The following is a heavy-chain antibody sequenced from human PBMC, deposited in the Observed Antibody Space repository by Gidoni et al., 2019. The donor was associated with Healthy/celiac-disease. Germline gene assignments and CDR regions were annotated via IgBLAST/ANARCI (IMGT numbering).Heavy chain of an antibody. Sequence: QLQLQQSGAGLLKPSETLSLTCAVYGGSFSGYYWSWIRQPPGKGLEWIGEINHSGSTNYNPSLKSRVTISVDTSKNQFSLKLSSVTAADTAVYYCAREWVWSPYGMDVWGQGTTVTVSS. CDR1: GGSFSGYY. D-gene: IGHD3-22*01. V-gene: IGHV4-34*01. CDR3: AREWVWSPYGMDV. J-gene: IGHJ6*02. CDR2: INHSGST.